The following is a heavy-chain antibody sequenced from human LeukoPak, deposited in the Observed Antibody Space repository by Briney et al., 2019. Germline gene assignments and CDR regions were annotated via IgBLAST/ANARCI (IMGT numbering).Heavy chain of an antibody. V-gene: IGHV3-20*04. CDR1: GFTFDDYG. J-gene: IGHJ4*02. D-gene: IGHD6-19*01. CDR3: ATNPPGIAVAGNGNFDN. Sequence: PGGSLRLSCAAFGFTFDDYGMSWVRQAPGKGLEWVSGINWNGGSTGYADSVKGRFTISRDNAKNSLYLQMESPRAEDTAFYYCATNPPGIAVAGNGNFDNWGQGTLVTVSS. CDR2: INWNGGST.